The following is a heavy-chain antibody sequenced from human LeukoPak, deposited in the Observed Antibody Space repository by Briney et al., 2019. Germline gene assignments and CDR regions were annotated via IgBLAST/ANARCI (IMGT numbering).Heavy chain of an antibody. D-gene: IGHD6-19*01. CDR3: ARDPAVAGRPPFDY. CDR2: INPNSGGT. CDR1: GYTFTGYY. J-gene: IGHJ4*02. V-gene: IGHV1-2*02. Sequence: GASVKVSCKASGYTFTGYYMHWVRQAPGQGLEWMGWINPNSGGTNYAQKFQGRVTMTRDPSISTAYMELSRLRSDDTAVYYCARDPAVAGRPPFDYWGQGTLVTVSS.